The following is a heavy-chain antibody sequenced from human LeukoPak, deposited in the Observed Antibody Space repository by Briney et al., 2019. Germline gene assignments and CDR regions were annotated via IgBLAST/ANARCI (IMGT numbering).Heavy chain of an antibody. D-gene: IGHD3-22*01. CDR1: GGSVSSGDYY. CDR2: IYYSGST. J-gene: IGHJ4*02. Sequence: SETLSLTCTVSGGSVSSGDYYWSWIRQPPGKGLEWIGYIYYSGSTYYNPSLKSRVTISVDTSKNQFSLKLSSVTAADTAVYYCASYYDSSGYFYWGQGTLVTVSS. CDR3: ASYYDSSGYFY. V-gene: IGHV4-30-4*01.